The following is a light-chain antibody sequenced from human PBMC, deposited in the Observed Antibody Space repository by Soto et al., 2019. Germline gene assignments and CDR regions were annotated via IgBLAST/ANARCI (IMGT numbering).Light chain of an antibody. CDR3: QSADSSGTYV. J-gene: IGLJ1*01. CDR1: NIVSKG. Sequence: ELTQPPSVSVAPGQTATITCGGNNIVSKGVHWYQQKPGQAPVLVIYKDSERPSGIPERFSGSSSGTTVTLTISGVQAEDEADYYCQSADSSGTYVFGTGTKVTVL. CDR2: KDS. V-gene: IGLV3-25*02.